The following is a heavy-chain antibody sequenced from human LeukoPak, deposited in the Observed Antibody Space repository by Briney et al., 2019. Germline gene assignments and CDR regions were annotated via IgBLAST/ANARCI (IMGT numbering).Heavy chain of an antibody. V-gene: IGHV3-15*01. D-gene: IGHD5-24*01. J-gene: IGHJ4*02. Sequence: PGGSLRLSCAAPGITLSDFWFSWVRQAPGKGLEWVARIKAKIHGETIDYAAPVRGRFIISRDDSRNTVYLQMNSLKFEDTAMYYCTRRSTIWGRGTRVTVSS. CDR1: GITLSDFW. CDR2: IKAKIHGETI. CDR3: TRRSTI.